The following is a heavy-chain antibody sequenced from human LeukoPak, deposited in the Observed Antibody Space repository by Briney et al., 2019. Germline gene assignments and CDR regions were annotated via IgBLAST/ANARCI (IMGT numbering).Heavy chain of an antibody. J-gene: IGHJ4*02. D-gene: IGHD3-22*01. Sequence: GGSLRLSCAASGFTFSSYAMSWVRQAPGKGLEWVSAISGSGGSTYYADSVKGRFTISRDNSKNTLYLQMNSLRAEDTAVYYCALITPRSDYYDSSGYYYWGQGTLVTVSS. CDR2: ISGSGGST. CDR3: ALITPRSDYYDSSGYYY. CDR1: GFTFSSYA. V-gene: IGHV3-23*01.